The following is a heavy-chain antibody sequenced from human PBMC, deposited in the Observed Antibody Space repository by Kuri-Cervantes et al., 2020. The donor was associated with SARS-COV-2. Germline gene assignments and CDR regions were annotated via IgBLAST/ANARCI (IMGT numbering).Heavy chain of an antibody. CDR3: ARVGIYDYSNYRPFDY. J-gene: IGHJ4*02. Sequence: GESLKISCAASGFTFSSYWMSWVRQAPGKGLEWVANIKQDGSEKYYVDSVKGRFTISRDNAKNTLYLQMNSLRAEDTAVYYCARVGIYDYSNYRPFDYWGQGTLVTVSS. D-gene: IGHD4-11*01. V-gene: IGHV3-7*03. CDR2: IKQDGSEK. CDR1: GFTFSSYW.